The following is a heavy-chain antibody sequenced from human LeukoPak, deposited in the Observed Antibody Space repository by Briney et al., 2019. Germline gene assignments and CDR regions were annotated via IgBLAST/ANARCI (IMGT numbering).Heavy chain of an antibody. J-gene: IGHJ5*02. CDR2: ISSSSDYI. V-gene: IGHV3-21*01. CDR3: ARGKTSQNIVTRKTYNWFDP. CDR1: GFTFISYN. D-gene: IGHD2/OR15-2a*01. Sequence: GGSLRLSCAASGFTFISYNMNWVRQVPGKGLEWVSSISSSSDYIYYADSVKGRFTISRDNAKNSLYLQMKSLRAEDTAVYYCARGKTSQNIVTRKTYNWFDPWGQGTLVTVSS.